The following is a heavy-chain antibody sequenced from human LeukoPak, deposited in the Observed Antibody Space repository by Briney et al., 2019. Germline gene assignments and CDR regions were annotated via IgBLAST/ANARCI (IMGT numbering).Heavy chain of an antibody. V-gene: IGHV3-23*01. Sequence: GGSLRLSCAASGFPFRSYAMTWVRQAPGKGLEWISTITGTGDKTYYADSVKGRFTISRDNSKNTLYLQMNSLRAEDTGVYYCEKDSGSGWFGGDYYYGMDVWGQGTTVTVSS. D-gene: IGHD6-19*01. CDR3: EKDSGSGWFGGDYYYGMDV. CDR2: ITGTGDKT. CDR1: GFPFRSYA. J-gene: IGHJ6*02.